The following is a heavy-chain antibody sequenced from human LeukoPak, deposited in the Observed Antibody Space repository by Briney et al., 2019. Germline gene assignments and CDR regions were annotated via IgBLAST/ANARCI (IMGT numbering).Heavy chain of an antibody. Sequence: GGSLRLSCAASGFTFSSCGMHWVRQAPGKGLEWVAVIWYDGSNKYYADSVKGRFTISRDNSKNTLYLQMNSLRAEDTAVYYCAREARSSWYYGAFDIWGQGTMVTVSS. V-gene: IGHV3-33*01. J-gene: IGHJ3*02. CDR1: GFTFSSCG. CDR3: AREARSSWYYGAFDI. CDR2: IWYDGSNK. D-gene: IGHD6-13*01.